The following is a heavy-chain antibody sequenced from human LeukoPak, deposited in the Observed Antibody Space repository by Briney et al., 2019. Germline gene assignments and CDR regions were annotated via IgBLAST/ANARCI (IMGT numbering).Heavy chain of an antibody. V-gene: IGHV1-2*02. J-gene: IGHJ4*02. D-gene: IGHD6-19*01. CDR3: ARVGSSGWYPYRPTDY. CDR1: GYTFTGYY. CDR2: INPNSGNT. Sequence: ASVKVSCKASGYTFTGYYMHWVRQAPGQGLEWMGWINPNSGNTNYAQNLQGRVTMTIDTSTSTAYMELRSLRSDDTAVYYCARVGSSGWYPYRPTDYWGQGTLVTVSS.